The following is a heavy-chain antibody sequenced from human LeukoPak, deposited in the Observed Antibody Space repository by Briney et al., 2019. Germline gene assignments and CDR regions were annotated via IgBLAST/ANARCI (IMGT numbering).Heavy chain of an antibody. CDR1: GFTFSSYS. Sequence: GGSLRLSCAASGFTFSSYSMNWVRQAPGKGLEWVSSISSSSSYIYYADSVKGRFTISRDNSKNTLYLQMNSLRAEDTAVYYCARDGIMTYYYGSGFFDYWGQGTLVTVSS. V-gene: IGHV3-21*01. J-gene: IGHJ4*02. D-gene: IGHD3-10*01. CDR3: ARDGIMTYYYGSGFFDY. CDR2: ISSSSSYI.